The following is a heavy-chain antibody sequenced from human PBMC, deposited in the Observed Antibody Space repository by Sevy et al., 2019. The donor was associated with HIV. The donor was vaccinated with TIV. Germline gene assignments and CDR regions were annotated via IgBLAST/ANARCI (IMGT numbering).Heavy chain of an antibody. CDR1: GYTFTGYY. Sequence: ASVKVSCKASGYTFTGYYMHWVRQAPGQGLEWMGRINPNSGGTNYAQKFQGRVTMTRDTSISTAYMELSRLRSDDTAVYYCARVDGGYYYGSGSSYGMDVWGQGTTVTVSS. V-gene: IGHV1-2*06. CDR2: INPNSGGT. D-gene: IGHD3-10*01. CDR3: ARVDGGYYYGSGSSYGMDV. J-gene: IGHJ6*02.